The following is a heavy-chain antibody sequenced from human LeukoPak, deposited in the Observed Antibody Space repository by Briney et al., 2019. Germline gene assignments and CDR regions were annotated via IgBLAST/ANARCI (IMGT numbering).Heavy chain of an antibody. D-gene: IGHD3-9*01. Sequence: PSETLSLTCTVSSGSIRGYQWSWIRQPPGKGLEWIGYINTNGRTNYNPSLKSRVTISVDTSKNQFSLKLSSVTAADTAVYYCAGGGYDILTGYYRYFDYWGQGTLVTVSS. CDR2: INTNGRT. CDR1: SGSIRGYQ. J-gene: IGHJ4*03. V-gene: IGHV4-4*09. CDR3: AGGGYDILTGYYRYFDY.